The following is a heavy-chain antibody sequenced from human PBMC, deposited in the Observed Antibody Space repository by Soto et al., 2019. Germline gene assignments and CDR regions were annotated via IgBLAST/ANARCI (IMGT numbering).Heavy chain of an antibody. Sequence: QVQLVQSGAEVKKPGASMKVSCKASGYTFTSYAMHWVRQAPGQRLEWMGWINAGNGNTKYSQKFQSRVTITRDTSASTAYMELSSLRSEDTAVYYCASGYGVPIGWFDPWGQGTLVTVSS. V-gene: IGHV1-3*01. CDR3: ASGYGVPIGWFDP. CDR2: INAGNGNT. CDR1: GYTFTSYA. J-gene: IGHJ5*02. D-gene: IGHD6-13*01.